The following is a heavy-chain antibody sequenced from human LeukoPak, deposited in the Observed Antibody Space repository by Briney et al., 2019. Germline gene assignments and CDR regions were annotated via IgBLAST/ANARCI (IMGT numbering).Heavy chain of an antibody. J-gene: IGHJ3*02. CDR3: ARDRRQQLLYWDAFDI. V-gene: IGHV3-23*01. CDR1: GFTFSSFS. D-gene: IGHD2-2*02. CDR2: ITGSGSST. Sequence: PGGSLRLSCAASGFTFSSFSMSWVRQAPGRGLEWVSEITGSGSSTYYADSVKGRFTISRDNSKNTLYLQMNSLRAEDTAVYYCARDRRQQLLYWDAFDIWGQGTMVTVSS.